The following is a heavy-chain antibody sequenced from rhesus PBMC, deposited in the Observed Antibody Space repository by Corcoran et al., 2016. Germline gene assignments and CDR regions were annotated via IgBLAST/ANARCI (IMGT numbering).Heavy chain of an antibody. Sequence: EVQLVESGGGLVQPGGSLRLSCAASGFTFNTYDMSWVRQAPGKGLEWGSYITYTGETIYYADSERGRFTISRDNAKNSLSLQMSSLGAEDTAVYYCVSGRLSRFDVWGPGVLVTVSS. CDR2: ITYTGETI. V-gene: IGHV3-136*01. D-gene: IGHD2-39*01. CDR3: VSGRLSRFDV. J-gene: IGHJ5-1*01. CDR1: GFTFNTYD.